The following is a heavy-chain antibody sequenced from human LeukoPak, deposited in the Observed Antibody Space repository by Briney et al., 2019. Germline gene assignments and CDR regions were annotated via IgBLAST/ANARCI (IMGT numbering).Heavy chain of an antibody. CDR2: TNEHGTII. CDR1: GFSFSNYW. D-gene: IGHD3-10*01. J-gene: IGHJ4*02. Sequence: GGSLRLSCAASGFSFSNYWFHWVRQAPGEGLVWVSRTNEHGTIINYTDSVKGRFTISRDNAKNTLYLQMNSLRTEDSALYYCVVDLSGSADYWGQGTLVTVSS. V-gene: IGHV3-74*01. CDR3: VVDLSGSADY.